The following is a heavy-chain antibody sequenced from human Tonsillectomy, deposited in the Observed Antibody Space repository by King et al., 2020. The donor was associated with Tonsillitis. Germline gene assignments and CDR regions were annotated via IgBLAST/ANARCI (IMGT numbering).Heavy chain of an antibody. D-gene: IGHD6-19*01. J-gene: IGHJ4*02. CDR2: ISGSSYST. CDR1: GFTFSIYA. Sequence: VQLVESGGGLVQPGGSLRLSCASSGFTFSIYAMGWVRQAPGKGLEWVSTISGSSYSTYYPDSVKGLFTISSDNSNHTLYLQMHSLVPADTALYYCAKLPHSGGWSSPFDYWGQGTLVTVSS. V-gene: IGHV3-23*04. CDR3: AKLPHSGGWSSPFDY.